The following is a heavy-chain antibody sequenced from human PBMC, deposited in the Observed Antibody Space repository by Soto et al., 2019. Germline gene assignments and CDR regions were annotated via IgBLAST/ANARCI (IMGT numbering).Heavy chain of an antibody. J-gene: IGHJ6*02. CDR2: ISGSGSST. Sequence: EVQLLEAGGGLVEPGGSLRLSCAASGFTFTNYAMSWVRQAPGKGLEWVSAISGSGSSTYYADSVKVRFTISRDNSENTLFLQMNSLRAEDTAVYYCAYFTALNYYYGMDVWGQGTTVTVSS. CDR1: GFTFTNYA. D-gene: IGHD1-26*01. V-gene: IGHV3-23*01. CDR3: AYFTALNYYYGMDV.